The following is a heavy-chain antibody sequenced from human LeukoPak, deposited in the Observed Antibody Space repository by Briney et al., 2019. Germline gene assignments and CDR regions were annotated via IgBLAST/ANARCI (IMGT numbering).Heavy chain of an antibody. D-gene: IGHD2-2*01. CDR2: IIPILGIA. CDR1: GGTFSSYV. CDR3: ARGVGRYCSSTSCYLDY. Sequence: GASVKVSCKASGGTFSSYVISWVRQAPGQGLEWMGRIIPILGIANYAQKFQGRVTITADKSTSRAYMELSSLRSKDTAVYYCARGVGRYCSSTSCYLDYWGREPWSPSPQ. V-gene: IGHV1-69*04. J-gene: IGHJ4*02.